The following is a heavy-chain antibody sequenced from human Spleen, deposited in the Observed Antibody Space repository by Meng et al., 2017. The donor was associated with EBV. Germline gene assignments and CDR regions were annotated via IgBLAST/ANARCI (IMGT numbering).Heavy chain of an antibody. Sequence: QVQLWQSGPEVKKPGASVKVSCQASGYTFTNYGISWVRQATGQGLEWMGWIRAYSGNTYYAQKLQGRVTMTTDTSTSTAYMEMRSLRSDDTAVYYCARDHDYGDYAPEYWGQGTLVTVSS. CDR3: ARDHDYGDYAPEY. CDR1: GYTFTNYG. J-gene: IGHJ4*02. D-gene: IGHD4-17*01. CDR2: IRAYSGNT. V-gene: IGHV1-18*01.